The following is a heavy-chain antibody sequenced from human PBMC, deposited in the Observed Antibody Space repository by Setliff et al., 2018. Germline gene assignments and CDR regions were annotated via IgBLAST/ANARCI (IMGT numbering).Heavy chain of an antibody. D-gene: IGHD6-19*01. Sequence: GSLRLSCAASGFTFSTYEMNWVRRAPGKGLEWVSYISSSGNTIYYADSVKGRFTISRDNAKNSLYLQMNSLRAEDTAVYYCARLPSRYSSGFDSWGQGTQVTVSS. CDR3: ARLPSRYSSGFDS. V-gene: IGHV3-48*03. CDR2: ISSSGNTI. J-gene: IGHJ4*02. CDR1: GFTFSTYE.